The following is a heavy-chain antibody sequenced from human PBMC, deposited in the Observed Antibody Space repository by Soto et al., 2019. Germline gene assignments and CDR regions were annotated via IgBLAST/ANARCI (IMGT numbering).Heavy chain of an antibody. CDR1: GFTFSSYA. CDR3: AKDGLRGGHAFWSEVDV. J-gene: IGHJ6*02. D-gene: IGHD3-3*01. CDR2: ISGSGGST. Sequence: GGSLRLSCAASGFTFSSYAMSWVRQAPGKGLEWVSAISGSGGSTYYADSVKGRFTISRDNSKNTLYLQMNSLRAEDTAVYYCAKDGLRGGHAFWSEVDVWGQGTTVTVSS. V-gene: IGHV3-23*01.